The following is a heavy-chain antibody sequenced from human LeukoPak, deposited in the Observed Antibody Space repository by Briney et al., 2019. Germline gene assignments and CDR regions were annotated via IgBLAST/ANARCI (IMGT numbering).Heavy chain of an antibody. J-gene: IGHJ4*02. CDR3: AREYSSSWYQEVFDY. D-gene: IGHD6-13*01. CDR1: GYTFTGYY. CDR2: INPNSGGT. Sequence: ASVKVSCKASGYTFTGYYMHWVQQAPGQGLEWMGWINPNSGGTNYAQKFQGRVTMTRDTSISTAYMELSRLRSDDTAVYYCAREYSSSWYQEVFDYWGQGTLVTVSS. V-gene: IGHV1-2*02.